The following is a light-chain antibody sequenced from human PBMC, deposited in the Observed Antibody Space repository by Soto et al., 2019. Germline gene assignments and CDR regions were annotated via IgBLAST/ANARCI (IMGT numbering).Light chain of an antibody. CDR1: SSDVGGYRY. CDR3: CSYAGSYTLV. J-gene: IGLJ2*01. V-gene: IGLV2-11*01. Sequence: QSVLTQPRSVSGSPGQSVTLSCTGTSSDVGGYRYVSWYQHHPGKAPKIIIYDVNKRPSGVPDRFSGSKSGNTAPLTISGLQTEDEADYYCCSYAGSYTLVFGGGTQLTVL. CDR2: DVN.